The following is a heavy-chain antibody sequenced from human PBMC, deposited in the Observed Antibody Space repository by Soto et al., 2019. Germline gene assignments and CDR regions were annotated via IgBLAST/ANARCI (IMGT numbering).Heavy chain of an antibody. J-gene: IGHJ4*02. V-gene: IGHV4-34*12. CDR3: ARATKVSRSSQTRPDF. CDR1: SGSFSGYY. CDR2: IIKSGHT. D-gene: IGHD6-6*01. Sequence: SETLSLTCSIYSGSFSGYYWIWIRQPTGKGLDWIGEIIKSGHTNYSPSLQSRVSISIDTSNKQFCLNLASVSAADTAVYYCARATKVSRSSQTRPDFGSQGTLVTVSS.